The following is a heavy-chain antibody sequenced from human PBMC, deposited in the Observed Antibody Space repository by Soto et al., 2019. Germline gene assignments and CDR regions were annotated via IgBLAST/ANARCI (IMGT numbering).Heavy chain of an antibody. D-gene: IGHD3-9*01. CDR1: GGSISSYY. V-gene: IGHV4-59*01. CDR3: ARGPEPYDILTGFYFDY. Sequence: PSETLSLTCTVSGGSISSYYWSWIRQPPGKGLEWIGYIYYSGSTNYNPSLKSRVTISVDTSKNQFSLKLSSVTAADTAVYYCARGPEPYDILTGFYFDYWGQGTLVTVSS. J-gene: IGHJ4*02. CDR2: IYYSGST.